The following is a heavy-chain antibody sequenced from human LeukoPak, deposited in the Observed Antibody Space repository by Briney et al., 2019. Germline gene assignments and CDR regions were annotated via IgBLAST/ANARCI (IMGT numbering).Heavy chain of an antibody. V-gene: IGHV1-69*05. J-gene: IGHJ4*02. D-gene: IGHD5-18*01. Sequence: GASVKVSCKASGYTFTSYGISWVRQAPGQGLEWMGWIIPIFGTANYAQKFQGRVTITTDESTSTAYMELSSLRSEDTAVYYCARSPPPRGYSYGRLDGYYSDYWGQGTLVTVSS. CDR1: GYTFTSYG. CDR3: ARSPPPRGYSYGRLDGYYSDY. CDR2: IIPIFGTA.